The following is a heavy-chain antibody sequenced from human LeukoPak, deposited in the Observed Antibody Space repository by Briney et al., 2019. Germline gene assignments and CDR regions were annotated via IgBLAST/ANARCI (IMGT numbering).Heavy chain of an antibody. CDR2: INPNSGGT. D-gene: IGHD3-3*01. J-gene: IGHJ5*02. V-gene: IGHV1-2*02. CDR3: ARPYYDFWSGYNWFDP. Sequence: GASVKVSCKASGYTFTGYYMHWVRQAPGQGLEWMGWINPNSGGTNYAQKFQGRVTMTRDTSISTAYMELSRLRSDDTAVYYCARPYYDFWSGYNWFDPWGQGTLVTVSS. CDR1: GYTFTGYY.